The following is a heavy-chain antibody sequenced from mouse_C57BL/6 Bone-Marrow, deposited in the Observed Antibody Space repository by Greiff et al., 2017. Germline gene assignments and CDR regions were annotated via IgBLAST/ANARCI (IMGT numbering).Heavy chain of an antibody. CDR1: GFNIKDDY. J-gene: IGHJ2*01. V-gene: IGHV14-4*01. D-gene: IGHD1-1*01. Sequence: EVQLQQSGAELVRPGASVKLSCTASGFNIKDDYMHWVKQRPEQGLAWIGWIDPENGDTAYASKFQGKATITADTSSNTAYLQLSSLTSEDTAVYYCTHYYYGSYYFDYWGQGTTLTVSS. CDR3: THYYYGSYYFDY. CDR2: IDPENGDT.